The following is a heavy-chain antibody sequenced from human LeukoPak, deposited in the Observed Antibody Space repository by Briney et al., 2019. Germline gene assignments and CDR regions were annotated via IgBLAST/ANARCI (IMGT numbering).Heavy chain of an antibody. J-gene: IGHJ4*02. CDR1: GYTFTGYY. V-gene: IGHV1-2*02. D-gene: IGHD2-15*01. CDR3: ARSRRYCSGGSCYSRLDY. CDR2: INPNSGGT. Sequence: GASVKVSRKASGYTFTGYYMHWVRQAPGQGLEWMGWINPNSGGTNYAQKFQGRVTVTRDTSISTAYMKLSRLRSDDTAVYYCARSRRYCSGGSCYSRLDYWGQGTLVTVSS.